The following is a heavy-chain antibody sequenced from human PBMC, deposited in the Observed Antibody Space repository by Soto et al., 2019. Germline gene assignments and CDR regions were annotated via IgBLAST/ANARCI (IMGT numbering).Heavy chain of an antibody. CDR1: GGSFSGYY. D-gene: IGHD3-10*01. CDR3: ARGARGLLWFGELFPFDP. Sequence: QVQLQQWGAGLLKPSETLSLTCAVYGGSFSGYYWSWIRQPPGKGLEWIGEINHSGSTNYNPSLKSRVTISVDTSKNQFSLKLGSVTAADTAVYYCARGARGLLWFGELFPFDPWGQGTLVTVSS. CDR2: INHSGST. J-gene: IGHJ5*02. V-gene: IGHV4-34*01.